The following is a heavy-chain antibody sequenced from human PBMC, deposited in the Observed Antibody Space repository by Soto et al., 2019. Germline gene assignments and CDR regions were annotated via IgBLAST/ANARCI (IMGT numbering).Heavy chain of an antibody. D-gene: IGHD6-19*01. CDR2: IYYSGST. V-gene: IGHV4-31*03. Sequence: SETLSLTCTVSGGSISSGGYYWSWIRQHPGKGLEWIGYIYYSGSTYYNPSLKSRVTISVDTSKNQFSLKLSSVTAADTAVYYCARVVPAWESRGSKTRLGDFDYWGQGTLVTVSS. J-gene: IGHJ4*02. CDR3: ARVVPAWESRGSKTRLGDFDY. CDR1: GGSISSGGYY.